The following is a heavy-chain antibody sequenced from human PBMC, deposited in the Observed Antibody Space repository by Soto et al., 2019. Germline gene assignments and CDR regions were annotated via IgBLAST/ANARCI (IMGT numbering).Heavy chain of an antibody. CDR2: ISGSGGST. Sequence: EVQLLESGGGLVQPGGSLRLSCAASGFTFSSYAMSWVRQAPGKGLEWVLAISGSGGSTYYADSVKGRFTISRDNSKNTLYLQMNSLRAEDTAVYYCAKVEGSSLYFGYWGQGTLVTVSS. D-gene: IGHD1-26*01. CDR3: AKVEGSSLYFGY. V-gene: IGHV3-23*01. CDR1: GFTFSSYA. J-gene: IGHJ4*02.